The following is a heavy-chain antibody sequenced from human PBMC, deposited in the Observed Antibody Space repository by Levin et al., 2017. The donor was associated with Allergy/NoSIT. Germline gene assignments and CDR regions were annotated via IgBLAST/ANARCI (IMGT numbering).Heavy chain of an antibody. CDR3: AKDLFTVGAKGGYFDY. D-gene: IGHD1-26*01. J-gene: IGHJ4*02. V-gene: IGHV3-23*01. CDR1: GFTFSSYA. Sequence: GGSLRLSCAASGFTFSSYAMSWVRQAPGKGLEWVSAISGSGGSTYYADSVKGRFTISRDNSKNTLYLQMNSLRAEDTAVYYCAKDLFTVGAKGGYFDYWGQGTLVTVSS. CDR2: ISGSGGST.